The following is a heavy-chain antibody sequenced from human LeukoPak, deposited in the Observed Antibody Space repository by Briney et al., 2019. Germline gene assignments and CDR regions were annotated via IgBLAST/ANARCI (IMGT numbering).Heavy chain of an antibody. D-gene: IGHD2-8*01. Sequence: GGSLRLSCAASGFTFSSYWMSWVRQAQGKGLDRAANIKEDGTNKYYVGSVRGRFTISRDNAKNSLYLQMNSLRADDTAMYYCAREARGTRAAFDIWGQGTMVTVFS. CDR2: IKEDGTNK. CDR3: AREARGTRAAFDI. CDR1: GFTFSSYW. V-gene: IGHV3-7*01. J-gene: IGHJ3*02.